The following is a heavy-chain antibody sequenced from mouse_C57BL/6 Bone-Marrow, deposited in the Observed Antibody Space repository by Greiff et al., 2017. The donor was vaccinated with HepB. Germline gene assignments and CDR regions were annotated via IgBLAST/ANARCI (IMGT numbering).Heavy chain of an antibody. V-gene: IGHV1-50*01. D-gene: IGHD4-1*01. CDR3: ARDLTGPEGYAMDY. CDR1: GYTFTSYW. CDR2: IDPSDSYT. Sequence: QVQLQQSGAELVKPGASVKLSCKASGYTFTSYWMQWVKQRPGQGLEWIGEIDPSDSYTNYNQKFKGKATLTVDTSSSTAYMQLSSLTSEDSAVYYCARDLTGPEGYAMDYWGQGTSVTVSS. J-gene: IGHJ4*01.